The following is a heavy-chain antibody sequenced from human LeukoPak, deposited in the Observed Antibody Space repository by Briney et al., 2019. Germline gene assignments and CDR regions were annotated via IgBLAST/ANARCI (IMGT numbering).Heavy chain of an antibody. CDR3: ARTPYWCGGDCYPDY. D-gene: IGHD2-21*02. V-gene: IGHV1-3*03. CDR1: GYTFTSYA. J-gene: IGHJ4*02. Sequence: GASVKVSCKASGYTFTSYAMHWVRQAPGQRLEWMGWINAGNGNTKYSQEFQGRVSITRDTSASTAYMELSSLRSEDMAVYYCARTPYWCGGDCYPDYWGQGTLVTVSS. CDR2: INAGNGNT.